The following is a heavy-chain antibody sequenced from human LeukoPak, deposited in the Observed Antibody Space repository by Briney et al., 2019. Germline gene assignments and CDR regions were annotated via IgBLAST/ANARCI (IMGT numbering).Heavy chain of an antibody. CDR1: GYSFTSYR. J-gene: IGHJ3*02. D-gene: IGHD6-6*01. Sequence: GESLKISCKGSGYSFTSYRIGWVRQMPGKGLEWMGIIYPGDSDTRYSPSFQGQVTISADKSISTAYLQWSSLKASDTAMYYCARRSSAVSDAFDIWGQGTMVTVSS. CDR3: ARRSSAVSDAFDI. V-gene: IGHV5-51*01. CDR2: IYPGDSDT.